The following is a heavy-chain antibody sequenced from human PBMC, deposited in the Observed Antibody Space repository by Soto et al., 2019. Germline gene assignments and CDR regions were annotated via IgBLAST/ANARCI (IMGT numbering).Heavy chain of an antibody. V-gene: IGHV3-11*06. CDR2: ITSSSSNFT. J-gene: IGHJ4*02. Sequence: GGSLRLSCEASGFAFSDYYMSWIRQAPGKGLEWVAYITSSSSNFTNYADSVRGRFTISRDNARNSVSLQMNSLRPEDTAVYYCVRDRGYSGYTFWGQGTQVTVSS. CDR1: GFAFSDYY. CDR3: VRDRGYSGYTF. D-gene: IGHD5-12*01.